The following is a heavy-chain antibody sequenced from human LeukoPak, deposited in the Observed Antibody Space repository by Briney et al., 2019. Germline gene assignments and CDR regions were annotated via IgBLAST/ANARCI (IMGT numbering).Heavy chain of an antibody. Sequence: GGSQRLSCTASGFTFSSYSMSWVRQAPWKGLEWVSYISSSSNTIYYTDSVKGRFTISRDNAKNSLYLQMNSLRSDDTAVYYCARRSSSGTSWGYYYYGMDVWGQGTTVTVSS. CDR2: ISSSSNTI. D-gene: IGHD6-19*01. CDR1: GFTFSSYS. V-gene: IGHV3-48*01. CDR3: ARRSSSGTSWGYYYYGMDV. J-gene: IGHJ6*02.